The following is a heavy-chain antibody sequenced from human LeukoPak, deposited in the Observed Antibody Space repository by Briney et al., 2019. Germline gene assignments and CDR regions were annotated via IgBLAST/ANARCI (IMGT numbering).Heavy chain of an antibody. Sequence: PGESLRLSCKASGFTFSNFWMGWVRQAPGKGLEWVANIKQDETEKFYLGSVKGRFTISRDNSKNTLSLQMSSLRVEDTAIYYCARRGGSRGWGAFDIWGQGTIVTVSS. CDR3: ARRGGSRGWGAFDI. CDR1: GFTFSNFW. CDR2: IKQDETEK. V-gene: IGHV3-7*03. J-gene: IGHJ3*02. D-gene: IGHD6-19*01.